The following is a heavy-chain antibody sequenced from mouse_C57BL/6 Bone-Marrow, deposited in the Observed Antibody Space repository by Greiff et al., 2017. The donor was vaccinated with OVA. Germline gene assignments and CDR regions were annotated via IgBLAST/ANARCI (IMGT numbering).Heavy chain of an antibody. CDR3: AKVGFYYGSLYAMDY. D-gene: IGHD1-1*01. CDR2: IWRGGST. CDR1: GFSLTSYG. Sequence: VQLQQSGPGLVQPSQSLSITCTVSGFSLTSYGVHWVRQSPGKGLEWLGVIWRGGSTDYNAAFMSRLSITKDNSKSQVFLKMNSLQADDTAIYYCAKVGFYYGSLYAMDYWGQGTSVTVSS. J-gene: IGHJ4*01. V-gene: IGHV2-5*01.